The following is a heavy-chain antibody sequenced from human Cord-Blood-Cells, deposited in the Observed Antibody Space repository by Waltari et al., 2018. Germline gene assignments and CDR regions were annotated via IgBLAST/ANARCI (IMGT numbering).Heavy chain of an antibody. Sequence: EVQLVESGGGLVQPGVSLRLSCAASGFTFSSYWMSWVRRAPGNELEWVANIKQDGSEKYYVDSWKGRFTISRDNANNSLYLQMNSLRAEDTAVYYCARNAGQLVHYWGQGTLVTVSS. CDR3: ARNAGQLVHY. V-gene: IGHV3-7*01. J-gene: IGHJ4*02. CDR1: GFTFSSYW. CDR2: IKQDGSEK. D-gene: IGHD6-6*01.